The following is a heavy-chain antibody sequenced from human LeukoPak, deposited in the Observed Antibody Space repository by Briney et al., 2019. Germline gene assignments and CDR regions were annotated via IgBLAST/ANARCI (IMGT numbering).Heavy chain of an antibody. V-gene: IGHV3-30*03. CDR2: ISYDGSNK. CDR1: GFTFSSYW. J-gene: IGHJ4*02. Sequence: GGSLRLSCAASGFTFSSYWMSWFRKAPGKGLEWVALISYDGSNKYYADSVKGRFTISRDNSKNTLYLQMNSLRAEDTAVYYCARLKAVAGMNLPTDYWGQGTLVTVSS. D-gene: IGHD6-19*01. CDR3: ARLKAVAGMNLPTDY.